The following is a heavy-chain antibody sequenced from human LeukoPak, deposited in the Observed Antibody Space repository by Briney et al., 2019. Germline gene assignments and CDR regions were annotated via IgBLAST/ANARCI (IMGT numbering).Heavy chain of an antibody. Sequence: GGSLRLSCAASGFTFSNYGMHWVRQAPDKGLEWVAFLQNHGGDIHYADSVKGRFTISRDNAKNSLYLQMNSLRAEDTAVYYCARDLSLYCSGGSCYSLNYWGQGTLVTVSS. V-gene: IGHV3-30*02. CDR2: LQNHGGDI. J-gene: IGHJ4*02. CDR3: ARDLSLYCSGGSCYSLNY. CDR1: GFTFSNYG. D-gene: IGHD2-15*01.